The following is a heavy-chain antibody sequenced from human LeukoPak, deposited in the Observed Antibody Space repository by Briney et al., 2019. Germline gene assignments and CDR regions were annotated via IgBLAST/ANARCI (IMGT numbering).Heavy chain of an antibody. D-gene: IGHD1-1*01. CDR3: ATVRLERAVIGFDP. J-gene: IGHJ5*02. Sequence: GASVKVSCKVSGYTFTDYYMHWVQQAPGKGLEWMGLVDPEDGETIYAEKFQGRVTITADTSTDTAYMELSSLRSEDTAVYYCATVRLERAVIGFDPWGQGTLVTVSS. CDR2: VDPEDGET. V-gene: IGHV1-69-2*01. CDR1: GYTFTDYY.